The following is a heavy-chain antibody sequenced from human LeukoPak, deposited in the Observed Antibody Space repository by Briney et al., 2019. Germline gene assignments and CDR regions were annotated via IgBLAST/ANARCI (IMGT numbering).Heavy chain of an antibody. CDR3: ASGYTYYYYYMDV. Sequence: RGAPRHSRADSGISLSSYLMHLVRQAPREGLVWVSRINSDGSSTSYADSVKGRFTISRDNAKNTLYLQMNSLRAEDTAVYYCASGYTYYYYYMDVWGKGTTVTVSS. V-gene: IGHV3-74*01. D-gene: IGHD5-12*01. J-gene: IGHJ6*03. CDR1: GISLSSYL. CDR2: INSDGSST.